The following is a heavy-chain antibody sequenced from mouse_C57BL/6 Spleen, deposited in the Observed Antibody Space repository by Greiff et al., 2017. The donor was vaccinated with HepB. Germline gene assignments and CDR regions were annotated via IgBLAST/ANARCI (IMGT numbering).Heavy chain of an antibody. Sequence: QVQLQQPGAELVKPGASVKLSCKASGYTFTSYWMQWVKQRPGQGLEWIGEIDPSDSYTNYNQKFKGKATLTVDTSSSTAYMQLSSLTSEDSAVYYCLITTVLDYWGQGTTLTVSS. V-gene: IGHV1-50*01. CDR2: IDPSDSYT. CDR1: GYTFTSYW. J-gene: IGHJ2*01. D-gene: IGHD1-2*01. CDR3: LITTVLDY.